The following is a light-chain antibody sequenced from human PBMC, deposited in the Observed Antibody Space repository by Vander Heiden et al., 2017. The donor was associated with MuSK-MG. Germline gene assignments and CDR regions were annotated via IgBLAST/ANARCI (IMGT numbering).Light chain of an antibody. CDR3: SSYTTSSTLLV. J-gene: IGLJ2*01. V-gene: IGLV2-14*01. Sequence: QSALTQPASVSGSPGQSITISCTGTSSDVGDYNYVPWYHQHPGKALKLLIYEVSNRPSGVSHRFSGSKSGNTASLTISGLQAEDESDYYCSSYTTSSTLLVFGGGTKLTVL. CDR2: EVS. CDR1: SSDVGDYNY.